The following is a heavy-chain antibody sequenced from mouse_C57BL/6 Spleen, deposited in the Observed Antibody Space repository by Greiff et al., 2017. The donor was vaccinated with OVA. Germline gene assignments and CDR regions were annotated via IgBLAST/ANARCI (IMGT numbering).Heavy chain of an antibody. J-gene: IGHJ2*01. D-gene: IGHD1-1*01. V-gene: IGHV1-55*01. CDR3: ARKGYYGSLDY. Sequence: VQLQQPGAELVKPGASVKMSCKASGYTFTSYWITWVKQRPGQGLEWIGDIYPGSGSTNYNEKFKSKATLTVDKSSSTAYMQLSSLTSEDTAIYYCARKGYYGSLDYWGQGTTLTVSS. CDR2: IYPGSGST. CDR1: GYTFTSYW.